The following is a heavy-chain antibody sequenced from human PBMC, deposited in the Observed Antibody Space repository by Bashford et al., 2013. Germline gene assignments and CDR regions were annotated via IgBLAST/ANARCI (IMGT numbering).Heavy chain of an antibody. V-gene: IGHV1-18*01. CDR2: ISAYNGNT. CDR3: AMIGEQWLALQH. D-gene: IGHD6-19*01. Sequence: ASVKVSCKASGYTFTSYGISWVRQAPGQGLEWMGWISAYNGNTNYAQKLQGRVTMSTDTSTTTVNMELRSLRSDDTAVYYCAMIGEQWLALQHWGQGTLVTVSS. J-gene: IGHJ1*01. CDR1: GYTFTSYG.